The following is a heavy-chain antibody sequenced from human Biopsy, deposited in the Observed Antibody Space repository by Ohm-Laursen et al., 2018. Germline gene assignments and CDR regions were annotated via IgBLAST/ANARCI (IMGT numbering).Heavy chain of an antibody. CDR2: IIAVSGLV. Sequence: GSSVKVSCKASGGTFSNYAISWVRQAPGEGLEWMGGIIAVSGLVNYAPKFQGRVSITADKSTTTAYMELSNLKSEGTAVYYCATPFQYYDSWGGYPPFDHWGQGTLATVSS. CDR3: ATPFQYYDSWGGYPPFDH. D-gene: IGHD3-3*01. J-gene: IGHJ4*02. CDR1: GGTFSNYA. V-gene: IGHV1-69*17.